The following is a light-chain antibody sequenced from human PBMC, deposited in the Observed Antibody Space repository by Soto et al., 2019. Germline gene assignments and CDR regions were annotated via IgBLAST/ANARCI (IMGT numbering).Light chain of an antibody. CDR2: EVS. CDR3: RSYTGSRTLVV. J-gene: IGLJ2*01. CDR1: SSDVGGYNY. V-gene: IGLV2-14*01. Sequence: QSVLTQPASVSGSPGQSITISCTGTSSDVGGYNYVSWYQQHPGKAPKLMIYEVSNRPSGVSNRFSGSKSGNTASLTISGLLAEDEADYYCRSYTGSRTLVVFGGGTKLTVL.